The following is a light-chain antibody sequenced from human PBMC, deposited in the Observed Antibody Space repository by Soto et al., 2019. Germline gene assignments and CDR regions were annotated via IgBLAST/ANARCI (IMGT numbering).Light chain of an antibody. V-gene: IGKV1-12*01. CDR3: LQVQPFPRT. J-gene: IGKJ1*01. CDR1: QDINNR. Sequence: DIQMTQAPSSVSASVGDRVTITCRARQDINNRVAWFQQRPGRAPKYLIQTASILQSGFPSRFSANGSGTDFTLTMDSLQPEDFATYYCLQVQPFPRTFAQGTKLEIK. CDR2: TAS.